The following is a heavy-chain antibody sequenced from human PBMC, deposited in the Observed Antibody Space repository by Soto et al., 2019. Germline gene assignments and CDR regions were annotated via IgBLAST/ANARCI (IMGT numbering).Heavy chain of an antibody. CDR3: ARGPTGWFGYDY. CDR1: GFTFSSSW. J-gene: IGHJ4*02. V-gene: IGHV3-74*01. D-gene: IGHD3-10*01. CDR2: INSGASTT. Sequence: DVQLVESGGGLVQPGGSLRLSCAASGFTFSSSWMHWVRQAPGKGLVWVSRINSGASTTNYADSVKGRFTISRDNAKNTLYLHMDSLTADDTVVYYFARGPTGWFGYDYWGQGTLVTVSS.